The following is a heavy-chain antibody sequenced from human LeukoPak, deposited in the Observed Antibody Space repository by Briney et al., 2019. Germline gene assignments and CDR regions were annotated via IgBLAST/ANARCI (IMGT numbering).Heavy chain of an antibody. CDR2: IDPSDSYA. D-gene: IGHD2-2*01. CDR1: GYSFTSYW. Sequence: GESLKISCKGSGYSFTSYWISWERQMPGKGLEWMGRIDPSDSYANYGPSFQGHVTISADKSISTAYLQWNSLEASDTAMYYCARHARYCGTTSCYFKYWGQGTLVTVSS. CDR3: ARHARYCGTTSCYFKY. J-gene: IGHJ4*02. V-gene: IGHV5-10-1*01.